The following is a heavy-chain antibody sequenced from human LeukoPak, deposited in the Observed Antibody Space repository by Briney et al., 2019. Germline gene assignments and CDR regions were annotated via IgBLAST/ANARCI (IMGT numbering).Heavy chain of an antibody. V-gene: IGHV3-30-3*01. CDR3: VAAPNDYYYYYGMDV. J-gene: IGHJ6*02. CDR1: GFTFRSYA. CDR2: ISYDGSNK. D-gene: IGHD2-15*01. Sequence: GGSLRLSCAASGFTFRSYAMHWVRQAPGKGLEWVAVISYDGSNKYYADSVKGRFTISRDNSKNTLYLQMDSLRAEDTAVYYCVAAPNDYYYYYGMDVWGQGTTVTVSS.